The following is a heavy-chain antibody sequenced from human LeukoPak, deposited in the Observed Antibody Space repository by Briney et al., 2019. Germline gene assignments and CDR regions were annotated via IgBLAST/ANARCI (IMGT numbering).Heavy chain of an antibody. D-gene: IGHD5-18*01. V-gene: IGHV3-23*01. Sequence: PGGSLRLSCAASGFTFSSYAMSWVRQAPGKGLEWVSAISGSGGSTYYADSVKGRFTISRDNSKNTLYLQMNRLRAEDTAVYYCANRPPSYGSPLDYWGQGTLVTVSS. CDR3: ANRPPSYGSPLDY. CDR1: GFTFSSYA. CDR2: ISGSGGST. J-gene: IGHJ4*02.